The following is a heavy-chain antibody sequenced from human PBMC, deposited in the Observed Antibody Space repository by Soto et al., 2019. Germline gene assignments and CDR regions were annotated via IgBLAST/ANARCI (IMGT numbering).Heavy chain of an antibody. CDR3: ARVGRLITAAGLLDA. J-gene: IGHJ5*02. D-gene: IGHD6-13*01. V-gene: IGHV4-59*01. CDR1: NGSSGSYY. CDR2: IYYSGST. Sequence: SETLSLTGTISNGSSGSYYWTWIRQPPGKGLEWIGLIYYSGSTNYNPSLKSRLTLSLDTSKNQFSLKLTSVTAADTAVYYCARVGRLITAAGLLDAWGQGTLVTVSS.